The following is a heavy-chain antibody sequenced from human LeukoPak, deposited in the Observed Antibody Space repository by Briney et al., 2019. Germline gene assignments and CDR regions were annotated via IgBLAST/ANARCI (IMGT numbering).Heavy chain of an antibody. D-gene: IGHD6-13*01. J-gene: IGHJ4*02. CDR3: ARNLIPEQLVVNF. CDR2: IYYTGST. CDR1: GGSFSGYY. V-gene: IGHV4-59*01. Sequence: SETLSLTCAVYGGSFSGYYWSWIRQPPGKGLEWIGYIYYTGSTNYNPSLKSRVTMSVDTSKNQFSLNLQSVTPEDTAVYYCARNLIPEQLVVNFWGQGTLVTVSS.